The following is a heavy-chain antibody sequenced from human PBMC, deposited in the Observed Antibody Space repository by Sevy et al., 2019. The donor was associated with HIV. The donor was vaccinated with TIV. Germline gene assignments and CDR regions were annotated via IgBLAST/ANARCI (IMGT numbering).Heavy chain of an antibody. CDR3: ARDRYYDFWSGYYFHY. D-gene: IGHD3-3*01. Sequence: GGSLRLSCAASGFTFSSYWMSWVRQAPGKGLEWVANIKQDGSEKYYVDSVKGRFTISRDNAKNSLYLQMNSLRAEDTAVYYCARDRYYDFWSGYYFHYWGQGTLVTVSS. CDR2: IKQDGSEK. V-gene: IGHV3-7*03. CDR1: GFTFSSYW. J-gene: IGHJ4*02.